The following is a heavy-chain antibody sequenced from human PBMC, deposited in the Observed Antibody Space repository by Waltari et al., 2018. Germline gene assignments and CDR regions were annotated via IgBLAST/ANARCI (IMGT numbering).Heavy chain of an antibody. CDR1: GFTFSYSW. Sequence: EVQLVESGGGLVKPGGSLRLSCVASGFTFSYSWMSWVRQTPGKGPEWIGRIKSQTDGGTTDYAPFVKGRFTLSRDDSKTTLHLQVDSLKTEDTAVYYCTTDRTTQGVIITSLDGWGQGP. V-gene: IGHV3-15*01. CDR3: TTDRTTQGVIITSLDG. J-gene: IGHJ6*02. CDR2: IKSQTDGGTT. D-gene: IGHD3-10*01.